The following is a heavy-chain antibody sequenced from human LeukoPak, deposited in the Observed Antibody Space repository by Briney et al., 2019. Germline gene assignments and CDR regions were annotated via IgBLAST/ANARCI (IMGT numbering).Heavy chain of an antibody. Sequence: GGSLRLSCAASGFTFSDYWMTWVRQAPGTGLEWVANIKQDGSEKYYVDSVKGRFTISRDNAKNSLYLQMNSLRAEDTAVYYCARDRYGGFDYWGQGTLVTVSS. CDR2: IKQDGSEK. D-gene: IGHD5-18*01. J-gene: IGHJ4*02. CDR1: GFTFSDYW. V-gene: IGHV3-7*01. CDR3: ARDRYGGFDY.